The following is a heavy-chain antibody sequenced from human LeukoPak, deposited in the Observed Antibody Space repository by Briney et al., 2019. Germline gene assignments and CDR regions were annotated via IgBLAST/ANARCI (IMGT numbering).Heavy chain of an antibody. CDR1: GFTFSSYG. V-gene: IGHV3-30*18. D-gene: IGHD6-19*01. Sequence: GGSLRLSCAASGFTFSSYGMHWVRQAPGKGLEWVAVISYDGSNKYYADSVKGRFTISRDNSKNTLYLQMNSLRAEDTAVYYCAKDHIGGQWLAYYFDYWGQGTLVTVSS. CDR2: ISYDGSNK. J-gene: IGHJ4*02. CDR3: AKDHIGGQWLAYYFDY.